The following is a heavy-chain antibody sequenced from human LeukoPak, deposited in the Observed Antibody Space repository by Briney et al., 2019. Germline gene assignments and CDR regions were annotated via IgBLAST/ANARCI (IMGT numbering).Heavy chain of an antibody. CDR1: GFIFSNYW. J-gene: IGHJ4*02. CDR2: INSDRITS. D-gene: IGHD1-14*01. V-gene: IGHV3-74*01. CDR3: ARETAVSGGVFFDY. Sequence: PGGSLRLSCAASGFIFSNYWMHWVRQAPGKGLVWVSRINSDRITSTYADSVKGRFTISRDNAKNTLYLQMNSLRAEDTAVYYCARETAVSGGVFFDYWGQGTLVTVSS.